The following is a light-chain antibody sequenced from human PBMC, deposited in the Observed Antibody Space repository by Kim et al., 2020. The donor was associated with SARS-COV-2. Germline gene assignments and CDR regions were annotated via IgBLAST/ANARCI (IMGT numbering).Light chain of an antibody. J-gene: IGLJ2*01. CDR1: SGNSSYA. Sequence: SVKLTCTLSSGNSSYAIAWHQQQPEKGPRYLMKLNSDGSHSKGDGIPDRFSGSSSGAERYLTISSLQSEDEADYYCQTWGTGIVVFGGGTQLTVL. CDR2: LNSDGSH. V-gene: IGLV4-69*01. CDR3: QTWGTGIVV.